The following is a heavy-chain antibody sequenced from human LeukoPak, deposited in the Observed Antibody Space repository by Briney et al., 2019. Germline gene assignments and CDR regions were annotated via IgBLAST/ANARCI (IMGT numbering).Heavy chain of an antibody. V-gene: IGHV3-43*02. J-gene: IGHJ4*02. Sequence: GGSLRLSCAASGFTFDDYAMHWVRQAPGKGPEWVSLISGDGGSTYYADSVKGRFTISRDNSKNSLYLQMNSLRTEDTALYYCAKDIEYDSSGYYLDPEYYFDYWGQGTLVTVSS. CDR2: ISGDGGST. CDR1: GFTFDDYA. CDR3: AKDIEYDSSGYYLDPEYYFDY. D-gene: IGHD3-22*01.